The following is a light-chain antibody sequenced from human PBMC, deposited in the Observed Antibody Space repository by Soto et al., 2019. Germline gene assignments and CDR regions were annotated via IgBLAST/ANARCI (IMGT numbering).Light chain of an antibody. CDR2: AAS. V-gene: IGKV1-27*01. CDR3: QKFTSAPFT. CDR1: QDISRW. J-gene: IGKJ4*01. Sequence: DIQMTQSPSTLSASVGDRVTITCRASQDISRWLAWYQQKPGRAPNLLIYAASILQSGVPSRFSGSGSGTDFTLTISSLQPEDVAIYYCQKFTSAPFTFGGGTKVDIK.